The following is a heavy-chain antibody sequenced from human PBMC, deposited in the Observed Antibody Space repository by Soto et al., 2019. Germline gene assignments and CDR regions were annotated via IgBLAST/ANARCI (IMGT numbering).Heavy chain of an antibody. Sequence: QIQMVQSGVEVKQPGASVKISCKTSGYTFSSYSINWVRQAPGQGLEWMAWISTYSGNTHYAERVQGRVTVTLDKSVRTAFMEMRGLTSDDTAVYFCARDNGYFDLWGQGTLVTVSS. J-gene: IGHJ4*02. CDR3: ARDNGYFDL. CDR1: GYTFSSYS. V-gene: IGHV1-18*04. CDR2: ISTYSGNT.